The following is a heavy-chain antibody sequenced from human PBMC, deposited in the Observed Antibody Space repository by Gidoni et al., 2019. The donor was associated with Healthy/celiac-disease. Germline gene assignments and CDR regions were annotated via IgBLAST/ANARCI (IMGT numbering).Heavy chain of an antibody. CDR2: IDPGDSDT. CDR3: ARRFYGSGSYYALYYFDY. J-gene: IGHJ4*02. D-gene: IGHD3-10*01. CDR1: GYSFTSYW. Sequence: EVQLVQSGAEVKKPGESLKISCKGSGYSFTSYWIGWVRQMPGKGLEWMGIIDPGDSDTRYSPSFQGQVTISADKSISTAYLQWSSLKASDTAMYYCARRFYGSGSYYALYYFDYWGQGTLVTVSS. V-gene: IGHV5-51*01.